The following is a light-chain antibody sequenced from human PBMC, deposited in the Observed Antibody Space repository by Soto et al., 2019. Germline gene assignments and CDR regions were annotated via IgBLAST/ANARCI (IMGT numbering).Light chain of an antibody. J-gene: IGKJ2*01. CDR1: QSVSNW. Sequence: DIQLTQSSSTLSASVGERVTITCRASQSVSNWLAWYQQKPGKAPKLLIYKASILESGVPSRFGGSGSETDFTLSIYSRQPDDFATYYCQQFSSRSSTFGQGTTLEIK. CDR3: QQFSSRSST. CDR2: KAS. V-gene: IGKV1-5*03.